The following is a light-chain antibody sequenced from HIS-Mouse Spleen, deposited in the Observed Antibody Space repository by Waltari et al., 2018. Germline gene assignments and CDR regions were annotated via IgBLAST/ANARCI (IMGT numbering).Light chain of an antibody. CDR2: AAS. CDR1: QGIGSY. CDR3: QQYYSYPLT. Sequence: AIRMTQSPSSLSASTGDRVTITCRASQGIGSYLAWYQQKPGKAPKLLIDAASTLKSGGPSRFSGSGSGTDFTLTISCLQSEDFATYYCQQYYSYPLTFGGGTKVEIK. V-gene: IGKV1-8*01. J-gene: IGKJ4*01.